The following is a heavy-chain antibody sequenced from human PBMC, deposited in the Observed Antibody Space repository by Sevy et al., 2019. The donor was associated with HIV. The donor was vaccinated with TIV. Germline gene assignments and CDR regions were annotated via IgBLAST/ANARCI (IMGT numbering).Heavy chain of an antibody. V-gene: IGHV3-23*01. CDR3: AKEDSGGYLY. CDR2: ISASGGST. J-gene: IGHJ4*02. CDR1: GSTFISYV. D-gene: IGHD3-22*01. Sequence: GGSLRLSFAASGSTFISYVMTWVRQAPGKGLEWVSTISASGGSTYYADSVKGRFISSRDNSKNTVDLQMNSLRAGDTAVYYCAKEDSGGYLYWGQGTLVTVSS.